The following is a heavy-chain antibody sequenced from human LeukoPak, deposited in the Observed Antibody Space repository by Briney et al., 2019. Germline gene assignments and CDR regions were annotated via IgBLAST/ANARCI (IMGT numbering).Heavy chain of an antibody. V-gene: IGHV3-23*01. J-gene: IGHJ4*02. Sequence: AGGSLRLSCAASGFTFSTYAMSWVRQAPGKGLEWVSAISGSGGSTYYADSVKGRFTISRDNSKNTLYLQMNSLRAEDTAVYYCAREHCSSTSCYVFDYWGQGTLVTVSS. CDR2: ISGSGGST. D-gene: IGHD2-2*01. CDR1: GFTFSTYA. CDR3: AREHCSSTSCYVFDY.